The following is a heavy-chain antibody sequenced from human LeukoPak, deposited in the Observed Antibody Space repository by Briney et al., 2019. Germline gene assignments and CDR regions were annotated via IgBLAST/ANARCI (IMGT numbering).Heavy chain of an antibody. Sequence: PGRSLRLSCTASGFTSGFTCGDYAMSWVRQAPGKGLEWVGFIRTKAYGGTTEYAASVKGRFTISRDGSKSIAYLQMNSLKTEDTAVYYCTRTYYDSSGYLFDYWGQGTLVTVSS. CDR3: TRTYYDSSGYLFDY. CDR2: IRTKAYGGTT. J-gene: IGHJ4*02. V-gene: IGHV3-49*04. D-gene: IGHD3-22*01. CDR1: GFTSGFTCGDYA.